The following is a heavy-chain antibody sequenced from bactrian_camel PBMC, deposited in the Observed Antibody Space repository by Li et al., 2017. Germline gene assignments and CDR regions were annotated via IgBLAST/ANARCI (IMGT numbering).Heavy chain of an antibody. V-gene: IGHV3-2*01. CDR3: ATKGGKY. J-gene: IGHJ4*01. Sequence: LFQPVGSLRLSCAASGFSFTSYYPAWVRQAPGKGLEWLSDIHGDSGDTFYTDSVKGRFTISLDNANNTVYLQMNMVKSEDTALYYCATKGGKYWGQGTQVKVS. CDR1: GFSFTSYY. CDR2: IHGDSGDT.